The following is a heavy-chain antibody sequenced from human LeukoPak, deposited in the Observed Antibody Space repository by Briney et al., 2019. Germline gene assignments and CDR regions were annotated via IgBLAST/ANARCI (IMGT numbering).Heavy chain of an antibody. J-gene: IGHJ4*02. Sequence: GGSLRLSCAASGFTFSSYWMSWVRQAPGKGLEWVGRIKSKTDGGTTDYVVPVKGRFTISRDDSKNTLYLQMNSLKTEDTAVYYCATKDPRGMVRGAFDCWGQGVLVTVSS. V-gene: IGHV3-15*01. CDR1: GFTFSSYW. CDR2: IKSKTDGGTT. CDR3: ATKDPRGMVRGAFDC. D-gene: IGHD3-10*01.